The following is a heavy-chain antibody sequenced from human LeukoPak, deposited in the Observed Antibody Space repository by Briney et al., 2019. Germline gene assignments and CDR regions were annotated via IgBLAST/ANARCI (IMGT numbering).Heavy chain of an antibody. CDR1: GFTFSSYG. J-gene: IGHJ6*03. CDR2: ISYDGSNK. CDR3: AKDKDRNYYYMDV. V-gene: IGHV3-30*18. Sequence: PGGSLRLSCAASGFTFSSYGMHWVRQAPGKGPEWVAVISYDGSNKYYADSVKGRFTISRDNSKNTLYLQMNSLRAEDTAVYYCAKDKDRNYYYMDVWGKGTTVTVSS.